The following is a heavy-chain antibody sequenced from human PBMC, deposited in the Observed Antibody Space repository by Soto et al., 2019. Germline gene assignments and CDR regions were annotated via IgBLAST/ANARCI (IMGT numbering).Heavy chain of an antibody. V-gene: IGHV3-72*01. CDR2: SRNKANSYTT. Sequence: ESGGGLVQPGGSLRLSCAASGLTFSDQYMDWVRQAPGKGLEWVGRSRNKANSYTTEYAASVKGRFTISRDDSKNSLYLQMNGLKTEDTAVYYCARETYSSSWYLDYWGQGTLVTVSS. CDR3: ARETYSSSWYLDY. D-gene: IGHD6-13*01. CDR1: GLTFSDQY. J-gene: IGHJ4*02.